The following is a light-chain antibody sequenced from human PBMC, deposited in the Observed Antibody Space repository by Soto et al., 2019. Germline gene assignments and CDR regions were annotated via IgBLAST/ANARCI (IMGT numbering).Light chain of an antibody. CDR2: AAS. CDR1: QSVSSGY. CDR3: QQHGQWPIT. J-gene: IGKJ5*01. Sequence: EIVMTQSPATLSVSPGERATLSCRASQSVSSGYLAWYQQKPGQAPRLLIYAASRRATGIPDTFSGSGSGTDFTLTITRLEPEDFATYYCQQHGQWPITFGQGTRLEIK. V-gene: IGKV3D-20*02.